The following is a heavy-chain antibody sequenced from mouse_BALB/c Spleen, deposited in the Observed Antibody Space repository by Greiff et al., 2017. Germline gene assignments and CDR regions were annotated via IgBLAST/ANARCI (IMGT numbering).Heavy chain of an antibody. CDR2: INSNGGST. CDR1: GFTFSSYG. D-gene: IGHD1-1*01. CDR3: ARRAVVADY. V-gene: IGHV5-6-3*01. J-gene: IGHJ2*01. Sequence: EVMLVESGGGLVQPGGSLKLSCAASGFTFSSYGMSWVRQTPDKRLELVATINSNGGSTYYPDSVKGRFTISRDNAKNTLYLQMSSLKSEDTAMYYCARRAVVADYWGQGTTLTVSS.